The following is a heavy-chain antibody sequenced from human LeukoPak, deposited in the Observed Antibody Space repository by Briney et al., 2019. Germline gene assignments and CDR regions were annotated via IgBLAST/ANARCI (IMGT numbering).Heavy chain of an antibody. Sequence: GGSLRLSCAASGFTFSSYSMNWVRQAPGKGLEWISSISSRSTYIYHADSVKGRFTISRDNAKNSLFLQMNSLRAEDTAVYFCAKSTRAVMAMMDVWGKGTTVTVSS. D-gene: IGHD3-16*01. CDR3: AKSTRAVMAMMDV. V-gene: IGHV3-21*01. CDR1: GFTFSSYS. CDR2: ISSRSTYI. J-gene: IGHJ6*04.